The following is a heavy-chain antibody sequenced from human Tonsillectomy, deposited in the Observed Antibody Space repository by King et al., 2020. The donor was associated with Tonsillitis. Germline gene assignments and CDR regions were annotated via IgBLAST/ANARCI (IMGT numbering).Heavy chain of an antibody. J-gene: IGHJ6*02. Sequence: VQLVESGGGLVQPGRSLRLSCTASGFTFGDYAMSWVRQAPGKGLEWVGFIRSKAYGGTTEYAASVKGRFTISRDDSKSIAYLQMNSLKTEDTAVYYCTRPFPTPPLFYYYYGMDVWGQGTTVTVSS. CDR2: IRSKAYGGTT. D-gene: IGHD2-21*01. CDR1: GFTFGDYA. CDR3: TRPFPTPPLFYYYYGMDV. V-gene: IGHV3-49*04.